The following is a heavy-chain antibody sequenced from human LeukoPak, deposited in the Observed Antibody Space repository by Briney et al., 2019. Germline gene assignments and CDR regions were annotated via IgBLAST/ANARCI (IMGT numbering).Heavy chain of an antibody. CDR3: AKGYYGSGSYGWFDY. Sequence: GGSLRLSCAASGFTFSSSAMNWVRQAPGKGLEWVSTISRSGDRTYYADSVKGRFTISRDNSKNTLFPQMNSLRAEDTAVYYCAKGYYGSGSYGWFDYWGQGTLVTVSS. CDR1: GFTFSSSA. CDR2: ISRSGDRT. J-gene: IGHJ4*02. V-gene: IGHV3-23*01. D-gene: IGHD3-10*01.